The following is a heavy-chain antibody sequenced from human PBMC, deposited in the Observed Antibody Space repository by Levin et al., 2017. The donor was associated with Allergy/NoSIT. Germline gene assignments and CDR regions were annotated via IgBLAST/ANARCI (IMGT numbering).Heavy chain of an antibody. Sequence: PSETLSLTCTVSGGSITSSSYQWGWIRQPPGTGLEWIGNIYYSGSTSYNPSLKDRVTISIDTSKNQFFLKLTSVTAAETAVYYCARVLSAISAAGPEYLGQGTLVTVSS. CDR1: GGSITSSSYQ. D-gene: IGHD6-13*01. V-gene: IGHV4-39*07. J-gene: IGHJ4*02. CDR2: IYYSGST. CDR3: ARVLSAISAAGPEY.